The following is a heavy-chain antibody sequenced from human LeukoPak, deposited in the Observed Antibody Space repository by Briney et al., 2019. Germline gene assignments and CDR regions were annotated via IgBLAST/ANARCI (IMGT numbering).Heavy chain of an antibody. CDR3: ARDTLAR. CDR1: GFTFSRYD. J-gene: IGHJ4*02. V-gene: IGHV3-13*01. CDR2: IGIVGDT. Sequence: GGSLRLSCAASGFTFSRYDMHWVRHATGKGLEWVSAIGIVGDTYYPGSVKGRFTISRENAKNSLYLQMNSLRAGDTAVYYCARDTLARWGQGTLVTVSS.